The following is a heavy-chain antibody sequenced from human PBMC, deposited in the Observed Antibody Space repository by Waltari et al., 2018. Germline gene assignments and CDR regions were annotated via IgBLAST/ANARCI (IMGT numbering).Heavy chain of an antibody. CDR2: MNPNSGNT. CDR3: ARGPSSYDSSGYYSYYFDY. D-gene: IGHD3-22*01. J-gene: IGHJ4*02. V-gene: IGHV1-8*03. Sequence: QVQLVQSGAEVKKPGASVKVSCKASGYTFTSYDINWVRQATGPGLEWMGWMNPNSGNTGYAQKFQGRVTITRNTSISTAYMELSSLRSEDTAVYYCARGPSSYDSSGYYSYYFDYWGQGTLVTVSS. CDR1: GYTFTSYD.